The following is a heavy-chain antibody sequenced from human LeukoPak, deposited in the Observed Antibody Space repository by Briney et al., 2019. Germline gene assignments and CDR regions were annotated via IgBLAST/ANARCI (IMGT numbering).Heavy chain of an antibody. CDR1: GHTFTSYG. CDR2: ISAYNGNT. V-gene: IGHV1-18*01. Sequence: ASVKVSCKASGHTFTSYGISWVRQAPGQGLEWMGWISAYNGNTNYAQKLQGRVTMTTDTSTSTAYMELRSLRSDDTAVYYCARTLGELSLWYYFDYWGQGTLVTVSS. J-gene: IGHJ4*02. D-gene: IGHD3-16*02. CDR3: ARTLGELSLWYYFDY.